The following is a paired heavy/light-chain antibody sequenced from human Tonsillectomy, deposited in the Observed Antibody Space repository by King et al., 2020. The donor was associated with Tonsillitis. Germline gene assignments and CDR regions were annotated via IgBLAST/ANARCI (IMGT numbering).Light chain of an antibody. CDR2: GAS. J-gene: IGKJ1*01. CDR1: QSISAY. Sequence: DIQMTQSPSTLSASVGDRVTITCRASQSISAYLAWYQQKPGKAPELLIYGASNLQSGVPPRFRGSASGAEFTLTISSLQPEDSATYYCQHYNSYPWTFGQGTKVEIK. V-gene: IGKV1-5*03. CDR3: QHYNSYPWT.
Heavy chain of an antibody. D-gene: IGHD5-18*01. CDR3: TKGPDLDTYFDY. Sequence: QVHLVQSGAEVKKPGSSVKVSCKASGGSLNDFTVSWVRQAPGQGFEWMGGIIPKYGTPNYAQKFQGRLTFTADVSTNTAYMELRSLTSDDTALYFCTKGPDLDTYFDYWSLGILVTVSS. J-gene: IGHJ4*02. CDR1: GGSLNDFT. V-gene: IGHV1-69*01. CDR2: IIPKYGTP.